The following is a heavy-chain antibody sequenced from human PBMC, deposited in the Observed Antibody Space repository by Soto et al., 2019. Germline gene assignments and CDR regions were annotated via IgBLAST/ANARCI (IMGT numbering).Heavy chain of an antibody. CDR2: ISAYNGNT. CDR1: GYTFTSYG. V-gene: IGHV1-18*01. CDR3: AREGTRIWFGELLPNWFDP. J-gene: IGHJ5*02. Sequence: QVQLVQSGAEVKKPGASVKVSCKASGYTFTSYGISWVRQAPGQGLEWMGWISAYNGNTNYAQKLQGRVTMTTDTSTSTAYMELRSLRSDDTAVYYCAREGTRIWFGELLPNWFDPWGQGTLVTVSS. D-gene: IGHD3-10*01.